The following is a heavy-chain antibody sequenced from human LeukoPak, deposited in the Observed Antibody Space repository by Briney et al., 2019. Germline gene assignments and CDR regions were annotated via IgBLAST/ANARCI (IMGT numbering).Heavy chain of an antibody. CDR2: ISAYNGNT. Sequence: ASVKVSCKASGYTFANYGINWVRQAPGQGLEWMGWISAYNGNTNYAQKFQGRVTMTRNTSISTAYMELSSLRSEDTAVYYCARANQYCTNGVCYPYYYYYGMDVWGQGTTVTVSS. V-gene: IGHV1-18*01. D-gene: IGHD2-8*01. J-gene: IGHJ6*02. CDR1: GYTFANYG. CDR3: ARANQYCTNGVCYPYYYYYGMDV.